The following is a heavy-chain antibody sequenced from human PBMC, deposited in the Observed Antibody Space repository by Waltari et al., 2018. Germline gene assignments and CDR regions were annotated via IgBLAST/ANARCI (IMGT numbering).Heavy chain of an antibody. CDR1: GFTFTSHT. Sequence: QVHLVESGGGVVQPGTSLRLSCAASGFTFTSHTLHWVRQIPGQGLDWGALISFDGSEQSYADSVKSRFTVSRDNSLNTLYLQMNSLRPEDTAIYYCARDPERWPTSVDHWGQGTLVTVSS. J-gene: IGHJ4*02. V-gene: IGHV3-30*14. CDR3: ARDPERWPTSVDH. D-gene: IGHD1-1*01. CDR2: ISFDGSEQ.